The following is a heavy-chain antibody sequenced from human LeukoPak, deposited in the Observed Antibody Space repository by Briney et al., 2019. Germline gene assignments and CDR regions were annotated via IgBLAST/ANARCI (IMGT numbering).Heavy chain of an antibody. D-gene: IGHD2-15*01. J-gene: IGHJ4*02. CDR1: GFTFSNHW. CDR3: ARDRESSSKGHFDY. V-gene: IGHV3-7*01. Sequence: GGSLRLSCAASGFTFSNHWMSWVRQAPGKGLEWVANIKEDGSKKYFVDSVKGRFTISRDNAKNSLYLQMHSLRAEDTAVYYCARDRESSSKGHFDYWGQGTLVTVSS. CDR2: IKEDGSKK.